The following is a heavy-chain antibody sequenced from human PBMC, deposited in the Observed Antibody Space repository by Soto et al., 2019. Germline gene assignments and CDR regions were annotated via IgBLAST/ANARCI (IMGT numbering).Heavy chain of an antibody. CDR3: ARYQKGPFDY. D-gene: IGHD2-2*01. Sequence: NPSETLSLTCTVSGGSISSGDYYWSWIRQPPGKGLEWIGYIYYTGITYYIPSLKSRLTISVDTSKNQSSLKLTSVTAADTAVYFCARYQKGPFDYWGEGTLGTVS. J-gene: IGHJ4*02. CDR2: IYYTGIT. V-gene: IGHV4-30-4*01. CDR1: GGSISSGDYY.